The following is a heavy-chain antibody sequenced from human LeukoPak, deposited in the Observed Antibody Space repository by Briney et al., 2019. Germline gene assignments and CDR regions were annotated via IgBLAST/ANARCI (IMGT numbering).Heavy chain of an antibody. CDR3: ARDDSPGSGSYGDAFDI. Sequence: ASVKVSCKASGYTFTSYGISWVRQAPGQGLEWMGWISAYNGNTNYAQKLQGRVTMTTDTSTSTAYMELRSLRSDDTAVYYCARDDSPGSGSYGDAFDIWGQGTMVTVSS. CDR1: GYTFTSYG. CDR2: ISAYNGNT. V-gene: IGHV1-18*01. D-gene: IGHD1-26*01. J-gene: IGHJ3*02.